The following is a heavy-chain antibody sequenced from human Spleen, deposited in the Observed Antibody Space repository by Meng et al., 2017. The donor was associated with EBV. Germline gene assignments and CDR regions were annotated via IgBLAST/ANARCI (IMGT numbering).Heavy chain of an antibody. CDR1: GYTFSDYD. CDR3: GRGIGNQLFSDY. J-gene: IGHJ4*02. CDR2: MNPNSGNT. V-gene: IGHV1-8*01. Sequence: QRQVVQSGLELKKPGCSVKVSCKAFGYTFSDYDFTWVRQSSGKGLEWMGWMNPNSGNTGFARKFRGRVTVTKDPSISTAYMELSSLTSDDTAVYFCGRGIGNQLFSDYWGQGTLVTVSS. D-gene: IGHD2-15*01.